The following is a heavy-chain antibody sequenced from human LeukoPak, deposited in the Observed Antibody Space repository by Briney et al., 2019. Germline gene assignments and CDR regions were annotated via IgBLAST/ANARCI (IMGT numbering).Heavy chain of an antibody. J-gene: IGHJ4*02. CDR2: ISSTSRSI. CDR1: GFNFGGYS. CDR3: ARETPIVGAKWFDY. Sequence: GGSLRLSCATSGFNFGGYSMNWVRQAPGKGLEWVSYISSTSRSIYYADSVKGRFTISRDYATNSLYLQMNSLRADDTAVYYCARETPIVGAKWFDYWGQGTLVTVSS. D-gene: IGHD1-26*01. V-gene: IGHV3-48*04.